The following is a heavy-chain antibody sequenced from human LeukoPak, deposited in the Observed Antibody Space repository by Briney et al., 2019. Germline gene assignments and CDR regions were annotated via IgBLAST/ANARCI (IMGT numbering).Heavy chain of an antibody. CDR2: IYYSGST. V-gene: IGHV4-39*07. D-gene: IGHD3-9*01. Sequence: KTSETLSLTCTVSGGSISSSSYYWGWIRQPPGKGLEWIGSIYYSGSTYYNPSLKSRVTISVDTSKNQFSLKLSSVTAADTAVYYCARLSDILTGYYWYWGQGTLVTVSS. J-gene: IGHJ4*02. CDR3: ARLSDILTGYYWY. CDR1: GGSISSSSYY.